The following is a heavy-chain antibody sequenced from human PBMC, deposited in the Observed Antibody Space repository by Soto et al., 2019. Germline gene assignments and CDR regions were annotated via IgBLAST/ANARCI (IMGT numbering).Heavy chain of an antibody. D-gene: IGHD2-15*01. CDR1: GGTFSSYA. CDR2: IIPIFGTA. Sequence: QVQLVQSGAEVKKPGSSVKVSCKASGGTFSSYAISWVRQAPGQGLEWMGGIIPIFGTANYAQTFQGRVTIPADESTSTAFMELTSLRSDATSVYCCARHPDGRGCYYALAGWGQGTTVTVSS. V-gene: IGHV1-69*12. J-gene: IGHJ6*02. CDR3: ARHPDGRGCYYALAG.